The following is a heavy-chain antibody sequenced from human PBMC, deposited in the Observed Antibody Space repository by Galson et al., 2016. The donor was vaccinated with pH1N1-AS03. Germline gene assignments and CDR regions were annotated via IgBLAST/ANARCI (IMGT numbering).Heavy chain of an antibody. Sequence: SVKVSCKASGYSFINYAIHWVRQAPGQRLEWMGWLNSTSGNTEYSQKFQGRVTITRDTSASTASMELSSLRSEDTAVYYCAKVGIVISSGWYGRFDYWSQGTLVTVSS. CDR1: GYSFINYA. D-gene: IGHD6-19*01. CDR3: AKVGIVISSGWYGRFDY. V-gene: IGHV1-3*01. J-gene: IGHJ4*02. CDR2: LNSTSGNT.